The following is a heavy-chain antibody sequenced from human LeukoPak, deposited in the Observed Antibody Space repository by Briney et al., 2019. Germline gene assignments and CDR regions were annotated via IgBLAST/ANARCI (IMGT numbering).Heavy chain of an antibody. CDR3: ARSGGDAFDI. CDR1: GFTFSNYW. J-gene: IGHJ3*02. V-gene: IGHV3-7*01. Sequence: GGPLRLSCAASGFTFSNYWMNWVRQAPGKGLEWVANIKQDRSEKYYVDSVKGRFTISRDNGKNSLYLQMNSLRAEDTAAYYCARSGGDAFDIWGQGTMVIVSS. D-gene: IGHD3-10*01. CDR2: IKQDRSEK.